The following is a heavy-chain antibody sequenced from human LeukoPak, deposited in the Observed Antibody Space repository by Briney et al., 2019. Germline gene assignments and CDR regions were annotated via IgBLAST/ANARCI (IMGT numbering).Heavy chain of an antibody. J-gene: IGHJ3*02. Sequence: SETLSLTCAVSGGSISSTNWWSWVRQPSGKGLEWIGEIYHSGSTNYNPSLKSRVTISVDKSKNEFFLKLTSVTAADTAVYFCARAAGGNDAFDIWGQGTMVTVSS. CDR1: GGSISSTNW. CDR3: ARAAGGNDAFDI. V-gene: IGHV4-4*02. CDR2: IYHSGST. D-gene: IGHD3-10*01.